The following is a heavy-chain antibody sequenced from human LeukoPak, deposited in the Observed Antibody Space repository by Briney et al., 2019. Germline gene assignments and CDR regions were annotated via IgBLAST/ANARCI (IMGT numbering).Heavy chain of an antibody. CDR3: ARDSYQDYYGRFDP. J-gene: IGHJ5*02. V-gene: IGHV3-33*01. Sequence: GGSLRLSCAASGFSFSNHGMHWVRQAPGKRLEWVAVIWDDGNNKRYANSVNGRFTISGDNSENTLYLQMNGLTAEDTAMYYCARDSYQDYYGRFDPWGQGTLVIVSS. CDR1: GFSFSNHG. CDR2: IWDDGNNK. D-gene: IGHD3-10*01.